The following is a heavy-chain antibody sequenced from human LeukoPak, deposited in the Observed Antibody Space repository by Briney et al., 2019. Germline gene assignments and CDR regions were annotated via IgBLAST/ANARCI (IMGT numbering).Heavy chain of an antibody. CDR2: IYYRVST. CDR1: GGSISSSSYY. V-gene: IGHV4-39*01. Sequence: TSGTLSLTCTVSGGSISSSSYYWVWIRQPPGKGLEWIGSIYYRVSTYYNPPLKSRVTISVDTSKNQFSLKLSSVTAADTAVYYCARLHYYYYGMDVWGQGTTVTVS. J-gene: IGHJ6*02. CDR3: ARLHYYYYGMDV.